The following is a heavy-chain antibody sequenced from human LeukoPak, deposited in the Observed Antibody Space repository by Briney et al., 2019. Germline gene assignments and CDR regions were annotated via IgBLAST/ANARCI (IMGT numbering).Heavy chain of an antibody. CDR2: IYHSGST. CDR3: AQTLEVSTITVHY. D-gene: IGHD2-8*02. J-gene: IGHJ4*02. Sequence: SETLSLTCAVSGGSISSGGYSWSWIRQPPGKGLEWIGYIYHSGSTTYNPSLRSRVTISVDTSKKHFSLKLTSVTAADTAAYFCAQTLEVSTITVHYWGQGTLVTVSS. V-gene: IGHV4-30-2*01. CDR1: GGSISSGGYS.